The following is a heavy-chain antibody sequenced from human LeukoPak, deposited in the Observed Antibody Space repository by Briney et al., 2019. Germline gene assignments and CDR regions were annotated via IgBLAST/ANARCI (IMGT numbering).Heavy chain of an antibody. CDR2: IYYSGST. Sequence: SETLSLTCTVSGGSISSYYWSWIRQPPGKGLEWIGYIYYSGSTNYNPSLKSRVTILVDTPKNQFSLKLSSVTAADTAVYYCARERLLWFGDRWFDPWGQGTLVTVSS. CDR3: ARERLLWFGDRWFDP. CDR1: GGSISSYY. D-gene: IGHD3-10*01. V-gene: IGHV4-59*01. J-gene: IGHJ5*02.